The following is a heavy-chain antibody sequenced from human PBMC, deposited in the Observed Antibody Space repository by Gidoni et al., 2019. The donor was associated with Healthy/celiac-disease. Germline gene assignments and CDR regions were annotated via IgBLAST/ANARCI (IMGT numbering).Heavy chain of an antibody. CDR2: IYYSGRN. D-gene: IGHD1-26*01. CDR1: GGARSGSY. Sequence: QVQLQEWGPGLGKPSENLYLACAASGGARSGSYWSWIRQPPGKGLEWIGYIYYSGRNNYNPSLKSRVTISVDTSKNQFSLTLSSVTAADTAVYYCARSGGMECELLNLDYWGQGTLVTVSS. CDR3: ARSGGMECELLNLDY. V-gene: IGHV4-59*01. J-gene: IGHJ4*02.